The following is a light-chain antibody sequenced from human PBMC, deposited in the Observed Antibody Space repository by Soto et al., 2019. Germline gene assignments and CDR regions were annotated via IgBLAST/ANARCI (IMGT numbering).Light chain of an antibody. Sequence: QSVLTQPPSASGSPGQSVTISCTGTSSDVGNYNYVSWYQQHPGKAPRLMIYQVNKRPSGVPDRFSGSKSGNTASLTVSGLQGEDEADYYCTSYSGVNQVLFGGGTKLTVL. CDR3: TSYSGVNQVL. CDR1: SSDVGNYNY. J-gene: IGLJ3*02. CDR2: QVN. V-gene: IGLV2-8*01.